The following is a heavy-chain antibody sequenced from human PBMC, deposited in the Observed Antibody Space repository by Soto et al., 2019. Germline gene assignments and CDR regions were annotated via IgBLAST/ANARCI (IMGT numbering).Heavy chain of an antibody. CDR3: ARDLLPQLAYSSGWVEGAFDI. CDR2: MNPNSGNT. V-gene: IGHV1-8*01. Sequence: ASVKVSCQASGYTLPGYDINWVRQAPGQRLEWMGWMNPNSGNTGYAQKFQGRVTMTRNTSISTAYMELSSLRSEDTAVYYCARDLLPQLAYSSGWVEGAFDIWGQGTMVTVSS. D-gene: IGHD6-19*01. CDR1: GYTLPGYD. J-gene: IGHJ3*02.